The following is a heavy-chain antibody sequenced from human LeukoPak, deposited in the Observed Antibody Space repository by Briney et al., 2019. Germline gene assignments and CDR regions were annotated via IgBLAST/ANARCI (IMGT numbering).Heavy chain of an antibody. CDR1: GGSISSSIYY. Sequence: SETLSLTCTVSGGSISSSIYYWGWIRQPPGKGLEWIGSIYYGGSTYYNPSLKSRVTISVDTSKNQFSLKLSSVTAADTAVYYCARDTQNWFDPWGQGTLVTVSS. CDR2: IYYGGST. J-gene: IGHJ5*02. CDR3: ARDTQNWFDP. V-gene: IGHV4-39*07.